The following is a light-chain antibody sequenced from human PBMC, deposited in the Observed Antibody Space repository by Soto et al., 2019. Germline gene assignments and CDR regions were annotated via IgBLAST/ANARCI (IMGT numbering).Light chain of an antibody. CDR2: KAS. CDR1: QSISSW. Sequence: DIQMTQSPSTLSASVGDRVTITCRASQSISSWLAWYQQKPGKAPKLLIYKASSLESGVPSRFSGSGSGTDFTLTISSLQPDDFATYYCQQYNTYLTFGQGTKVDIK. CDR3: QQYNTYLT. V-gene: IGKV1-5*03. J-gene: IGKJ1*01.